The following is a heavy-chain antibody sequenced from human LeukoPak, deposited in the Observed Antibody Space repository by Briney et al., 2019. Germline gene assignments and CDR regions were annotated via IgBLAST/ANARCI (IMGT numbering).Heavy chain of an antibody. D-gene: IGHD3-22*01. CDR2: ISWNSGSI. Sequence: GGSLRLSCAASGFTFDDYAMHWVRQAPGKGLEWVSGISWNSGSIGYADSVKGRFTISRDNAKNSLYLQMNSLRAEDTALYYCAKGSDSSGYSGMDVWGQGTTVTVSS. CDR3: AKGSDSSGYSGMDV. J-gene: IGHJ6*02. V-gene: IGHV3-9*01. CDR1: GFTFDDYA.